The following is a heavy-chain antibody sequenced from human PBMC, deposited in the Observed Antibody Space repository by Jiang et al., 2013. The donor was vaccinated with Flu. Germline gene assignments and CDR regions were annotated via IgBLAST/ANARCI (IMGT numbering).Heavy chain of an antibody. CDR2: INYSGET. V-gene: IGHV4-39*07. CDR1: GGSISSSSFY. Sequence: LLKPSETLSLTCTVSGGSISSSSFYWGWIRQTPGGGLEWIGTINYSGETYYNPSLKSRVTMSMDTSKNQFSLKVSSLTAADTAVYYCARLDYDLWSGYTQGWFDSWGQGNMVTVSS. D-gene: IGHD3-3*01. J-gene: IGHJ5*01. CDR3: ARLDYDLWSGYTQGWFDS.